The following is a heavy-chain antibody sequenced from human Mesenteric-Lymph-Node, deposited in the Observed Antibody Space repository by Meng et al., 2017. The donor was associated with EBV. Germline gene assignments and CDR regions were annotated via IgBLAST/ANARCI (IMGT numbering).Heavy chain of an antibody. Sequence: QRRLQGEGRGLVKPPATRSLTCRVPGGTIRGRSHYWGWIRQPPGKGLEWIGSMFYSGNTYYTSSLKSRVSISVDTSRDQFALKLSSVTAADTAVYYCARHIPHLDYFDYWGQGTLVTVSS. V-gene: IGHV4-39*01. CDR1: GGTIRGRSHY. CDR2: MFYSGNT. J-gene: IGHJ4*02. D-gene: IGHD2-21*01. CDR3: ARHIPHLDYFDY.